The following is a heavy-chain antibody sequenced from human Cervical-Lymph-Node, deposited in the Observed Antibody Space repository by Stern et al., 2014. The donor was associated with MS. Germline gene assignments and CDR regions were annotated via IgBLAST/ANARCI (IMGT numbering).Heavy chain of an antibody. V-gene: IGHV3-23*04. CDR1: GFTFSSYA. CDR3: ARGIDY. J-gene: IGHJ4*02. CDR2: ISGIGDNI. Sequence: VQLVESGGGLVQPGGSLRLSCAASGFTFSSYAMTWVRQAPGKGLEWVSVISGIGDNIHYADSVKGRFTISRDRSKNTVHLQMNSLRAEDSAVYYCARGIDYWGQGSLVTVSS.